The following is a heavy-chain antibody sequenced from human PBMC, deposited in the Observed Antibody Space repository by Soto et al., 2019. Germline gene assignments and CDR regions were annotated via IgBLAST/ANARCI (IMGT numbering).Heavy chain of an antibody. CDR2: IYYSGST. CDR3: ARATVYYYDSSGYYYPRVHDYKLGYYGMDV. D-gene: IGHD3-22*01. J-gene: IGHJ6*02. V-gene: IGHV4-31*03. CDR1: GGTTTSAGYY. Sequence: SVTLSLTCTVAGGTTTSAGYYWSWIRQHPGKGLEWIGYIYYSGSTYYNPSLKSRVTISVDTSKNQFSLKLSSVTAADTAVYYCARATVYYYDSSGYYYPRVHDYKLGYYGMDVWGQGTTVTVSS.